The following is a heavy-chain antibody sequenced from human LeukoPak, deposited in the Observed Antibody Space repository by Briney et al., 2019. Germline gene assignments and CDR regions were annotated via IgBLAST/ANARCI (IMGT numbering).Heavy chain of an antibody. CDR2: IYYSGST. J-gene: IGHJ1*01. CDR3: ARGIAAAGTAYFQH. V-gene: IGHV4-39*07. Sequence: SETLSLTCTVSGGSISSSSYYWGWIRQPPGKGLEWIGSIYYSGSTYYNPSLKSRVTISIDRSKNQFSLKLSSVTAADTAVYYCARGIAAAGTAYFQHWGQGTLVTVSS. D-gene: IGHD6-13*01. CDR1: GGSISSSSYY.